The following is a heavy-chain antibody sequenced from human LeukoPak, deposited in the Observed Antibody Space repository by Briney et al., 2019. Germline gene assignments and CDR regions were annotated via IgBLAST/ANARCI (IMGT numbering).Heavy chain of an antibody. CDR2: LSGTGGSP. Sequence: GGSLRLSCAAFGFTFNMYAMSWVRQSPEKGLEWVSGLSGTGGSPYYADSVKGRFTISRDNSKNTVYLQMNRLRAEDTAVYFCAKKMSILTNLGAFDLWGQGTMVTVSS. V-gene: IGHV3-23*01. CDR1: GFTFNMYA. CDR3: AKKMSILTNLGAFDL. J-gene: IGHJ3*01. D-gene: IGHD5-24*01.